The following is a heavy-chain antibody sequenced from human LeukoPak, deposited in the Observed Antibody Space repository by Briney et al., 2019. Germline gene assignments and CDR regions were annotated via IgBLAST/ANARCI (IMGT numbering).Heavy chain of an antibody. V-gene: IGHV4-34*01. Sequence: SETLSLTCAVYGGSFSGYYWSWIRQPPGKGLEWIGEINHSGSTNYNPSLKCRVTISVDTSKNQFSLKLSSVTAADTAVYYCAREYYDILTGYSPQFDYWGQGTLVTVSS. CDR1: GGSFSGYY. D-gene: IGHD3-9*01. J-gene: IGHJ4*02. CDR2: INHSGST. CDR3: AREYYDILTGYSPQFDY.